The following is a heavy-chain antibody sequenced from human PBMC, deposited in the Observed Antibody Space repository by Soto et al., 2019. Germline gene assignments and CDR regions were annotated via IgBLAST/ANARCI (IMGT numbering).Heavy chain of an antibody. Sequence: PSETLSLTCTVSGGSISSGGYYWSWIRQHPGKGLEWIGYIYYSGSTYYNPSLKSRVTISVDTSKNQFSLKLSSVTAADTAVYYCAILRTLSSGYYYGRDYWGQGTLVTVSS. CDR1: GGSISSGGYY. J-gene: IGHJ4*02. V-gene: IGHV4-31*03. CDR2: IYYSGST. CDR3: AILRTLSSGYYYGRDY. D-gene: IGHD3-22*01.